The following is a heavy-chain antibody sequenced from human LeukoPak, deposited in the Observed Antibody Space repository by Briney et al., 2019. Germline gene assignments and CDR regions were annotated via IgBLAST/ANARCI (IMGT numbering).Heavy chain of an antibody. CDR2: INHSGNT. CDR1: GGSFSGYY. J-gene: IGHJ4*02. V-gene: IGHV4-34*01. Sequence: SETLSLTCAVYGGSFSGYYWSWIRQPPGKGLEWNGEINHSGNTNYNPSLKSRVTISVDTSKNQFSLKLSSVTAADTAVYYCAATPGIAAAGSFDYWGQGTLVTVSS. CDR3: AATPGIAAAGSFDY. D-gene: IGHD6-13*01.